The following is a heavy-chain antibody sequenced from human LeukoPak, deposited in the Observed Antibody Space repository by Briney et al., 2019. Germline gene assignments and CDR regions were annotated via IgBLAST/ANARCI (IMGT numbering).Heavy chain of an antibody. Sequence: GASVKVSCKASGYTFTSYGISWVRQAPGQGLEWMGWISAYNGNTNYAQKLQGRVTMTTDTSTSTAYMELRSLRSDDTAVYYCARDGLTGTTGDWFDPWGQGTLVTVSS. CDR3: ARDGLTGTTGDWFDP. V-gene: IGHV1-18*01. D-gene: IGHD1-7*01. J-gene: IGHJ5*02. CDR1: GYTFTSYG. CDR2: ISAYNGNT.